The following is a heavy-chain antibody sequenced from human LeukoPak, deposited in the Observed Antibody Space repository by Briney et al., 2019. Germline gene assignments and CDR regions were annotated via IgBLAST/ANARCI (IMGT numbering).Heavy chain of an antibody. D-gene: IGHD2-2*01. CDR2: INPNSGGT. V-gene: IGHV1-2*02. CDR3: TRDHCTSIDCYEYNYYGMDV. Sequence: GASLKVSCKASGYTFTAYYIHWVGRAPGQGLEWMGWINPNSGGTESAQKFQGRVTMTRDTSISTAYMELSRLRSDDTAVYYCTRDHCTSIDCYEYNYYGMDVWGQGTTVTVSS. J-gene: IGHJ6*02. CDR1: GYTFTAYY.